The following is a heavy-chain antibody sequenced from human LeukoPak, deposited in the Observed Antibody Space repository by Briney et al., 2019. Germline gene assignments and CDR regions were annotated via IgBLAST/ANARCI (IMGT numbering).Heavy chain of an antibody. CDR3: AKDLSGGYHSYYFDF. Sequence: GGSLRLSCAASGFTLSSYAMSWVRQAPGKGLEWDSSISNSGGSTYHADSVKGRFTISRDNSKNTLYLQMNSLSNEDTAVYFCAKDLSGGYHSYYFDFWGQGTPVTVSS. V-gene: IGHV3-23*01. CDR2: ISNSGGST. J-gene: IGHJ4*02. D-gene: IGHD5-18*01. CDR1: GFTLSSYA.